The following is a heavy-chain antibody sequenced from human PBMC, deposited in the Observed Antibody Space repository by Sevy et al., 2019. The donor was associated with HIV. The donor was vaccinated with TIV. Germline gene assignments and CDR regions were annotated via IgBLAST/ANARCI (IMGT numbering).Heavy chain of an antibody. CDR2: IIPIFGTA. CDR3: ARESLGTDDYSNYVAYYYYGMDV. V-gene: IGHV1-69*13. D-gene: IGHD4-4*01. CDR1: GGTFSSYA. J-gene: IGHJ6*02. Sequence: ASVKVSCKASGGTFSSYAISWVRQAPGQGLEWMGGIIPIFGTANYAQKFQGRVTITADESTSTAYMELSGLRSEETAVYYCARESLGTDDYSNYVAYYYYGMDVWGQGTTVTVSS.